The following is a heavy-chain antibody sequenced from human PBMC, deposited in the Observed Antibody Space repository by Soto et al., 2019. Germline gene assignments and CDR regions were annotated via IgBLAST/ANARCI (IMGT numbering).Heavy chain of an antibody. V-gene: IGHV3-33*01. CDR1: GFTFSSYG. CDR2: IWYDGSNK. Sequence: QVQLVESGGGVVQPGRSLRLSCAASGFTFSSYGMHWVRQAPGKGLEWVAVIWYDGSNKYYADSVKGRFTISRDNSKNTLYLQMNSLRAEDTAVYYCARDRGTSGWTDFDYWGQGTLVTVSS. J-gene: IGHJ4*02. D-gene: IGHD6-19*01. CDR3: ARDRGTSGWTDFDY.